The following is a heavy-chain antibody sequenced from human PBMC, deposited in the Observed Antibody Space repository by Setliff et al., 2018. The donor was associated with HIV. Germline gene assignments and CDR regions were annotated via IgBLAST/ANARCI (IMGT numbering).Heavy chain of an antibody. CDR1: GASISSGSYF. CDR2: ISTSGST. J-gene: IGHJ6*03. Sequence: SETLSLTCTVSGASISSGSYFWGWFRQPAGKGLEWIGHISTSGSTNYNPSLKSRVTISVDTPKKHFSLKLTSVTAADTAVYFCARTVRREFRTNVGDHYYFYMDVWGKGTTVTVSS. CDR3: ARTVRREFRTNVGDHYYFYMDV. D-gene: IGHD3-3*01. V-gene: IGHV4-61*09.